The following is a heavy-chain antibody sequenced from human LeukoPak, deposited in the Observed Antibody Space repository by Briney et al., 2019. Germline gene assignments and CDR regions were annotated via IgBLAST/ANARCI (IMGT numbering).Heavy chain of an antibody. CDR3: ARVGYSYGHWYFDL. J-gene: IGHJ2*01. CDR1: GFTFSSSA. V-gene: IGHV3-23*01. CDR2: ISNNGGYT. Sequence: GGSLRLSCAASGFTFSSSAMSWVRQAPGKGLEWVSAISNNGGYTYYADSVKGRFTISRDSSKNTLYLQMDSLRAGDTAVYYCARVGYSYGHWYFDLWGRGTLVTVSS. D-gene: IGHD5-18*01.